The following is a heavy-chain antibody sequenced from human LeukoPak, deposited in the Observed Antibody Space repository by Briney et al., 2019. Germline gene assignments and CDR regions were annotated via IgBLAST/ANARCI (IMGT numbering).Heavy chain of an antibody. CDR1: GFTFSTYW. V-gene: IGHV3-74*01. J-gene: IGHJ3*02. CDR3: ARDLRTTGAFDI. CDR2: INSDGSST. Sequence: GGSLRLSCAASGFTFSTYWMHWVRQAPGKGLVWVSRINSDGSSTRYADSVKGRFTISRDNAKNTLYLQMNSLSAEDTAVYYCARDLRTTGAFDIWGQGTMVTVSS. D-gene: IGHD4-17*01.